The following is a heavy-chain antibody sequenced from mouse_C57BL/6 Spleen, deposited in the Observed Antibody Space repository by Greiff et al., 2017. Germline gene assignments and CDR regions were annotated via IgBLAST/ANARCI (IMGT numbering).Heavy chain of an antibody. CDR1: GYTFTDYE. CDR3: TRYGSGYYYFDY. D-gene: IGHD3-2*02. CDR2: IDPETGGT. V-gene: IGHV1-15*01. Sequence: QVQLQQSGAELVRPGASVTLSCKASGYTFTDYEMHWVKQTPVHGLEWIGAIDPETGGTAYNQKFKGKAILTADKSSSTAYMELRSLTSEDSAVYDCTRYGSGYYYFDYWGQGTTLTVSS. J-gene: IGHJ2*01.